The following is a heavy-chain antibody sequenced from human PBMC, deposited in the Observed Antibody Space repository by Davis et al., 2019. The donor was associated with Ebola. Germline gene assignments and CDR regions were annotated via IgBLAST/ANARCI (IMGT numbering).Heavy chain of an antibody. J-gene: IGHJ4*02. V-gene: IGHV3-30*02. CDR1: GFTFSSYS. D-gene: IGHD6-6*01. Sequence: GESLKISCAASGFTFSSYSMNWVRQAPGKGLEWVAFIRYDGSNKYYADSVKGRFTISRDNSKNTLYLQMNSLRAEDTAVYYCAKDSSIKEYYFDYWGQGTLVTVSS. CDR3: AKDSSIKEYYFDY. CDR2: IRYDGSNK.